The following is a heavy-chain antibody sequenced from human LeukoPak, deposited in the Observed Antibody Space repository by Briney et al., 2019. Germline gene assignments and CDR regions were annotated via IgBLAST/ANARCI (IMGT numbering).Heavy chain of an antibody. CDR3: AMTQWPDRGGVHYMDV. V-gene: IGHV3-30*02. CDR1: GFTFSSYG. J-gene: IGHJ6*03. D-gene: IGHD6-19*01. CDR2: IRYDGSNK. Sequence: GGSLRLSCAASGFTFSSYGMHWVRQAPGKGLEWVAFIRYDGSNKYYADSVKGRFTISRDNSKNTLYLQMNSLRSEDTAVYYCAMTQWPDRGGVHYMDVWGKGTTVTVSS.